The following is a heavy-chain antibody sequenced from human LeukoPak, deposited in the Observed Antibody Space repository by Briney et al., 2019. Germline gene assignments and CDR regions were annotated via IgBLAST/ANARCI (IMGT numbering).Heavy chain of an antibody. V-gene: IGHV3-15*01. D-gene: IGHD2-2*01. CDR1: GFTFSDYY. J-gene: IGHJ4*02. CDR2: IKNKTNGGTT. Sequence: PGGSLRLSCAASGFTFSDYYMSWIRQAPGKGLEWVGHIKNKTNGGTTDYAAPVKGRFIISRDDSKKTLYLQMNRLRTEDTAVYYCARGLCTSTSCYQGPFDFWGQGMLVTVSS. CDR3: ARGLCTSTSCYQGPFDF.